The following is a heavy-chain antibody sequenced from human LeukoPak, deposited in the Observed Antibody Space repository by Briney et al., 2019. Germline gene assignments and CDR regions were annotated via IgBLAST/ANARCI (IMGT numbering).Heavy chain of an antibody. D-gene: IGHD3-3*01. Sequence: PGGSLRLSCVASGFSFTSAWMVWVRQAPGKGLEWVGRIKDRIDGGTTDLAAPVKGRFTISRDDSRSTVYLQMDSLKTEDTAMYYCTTDFSHFDLSSRYYSYWGLGTLVSVSS. CDR1: GFSFTSAW. CDR3: TTDFSHFDLSSRYYSY. J-gene: IGHJ4*02. V-gene: IGHV3-15*01. CDR2: IKDRIDGGTT.